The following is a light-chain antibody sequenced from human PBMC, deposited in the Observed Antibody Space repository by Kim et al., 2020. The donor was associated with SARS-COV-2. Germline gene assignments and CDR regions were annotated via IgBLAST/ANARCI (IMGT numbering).Light chain of an antibody. J-gene: IGKJ2*01. Sequence: VSPGERATLPCRASQSCSRKLAWYQQKPGQAPRLLSFCASTKATCIPAWVSGRGSGTGFTLPISSLQSEDLAVYYWQQYKNWPPYIFGQGTTVEI. CDR3: QQYKNWPPYI. CDR1: QSCSRK. CDR2: CAS. V-gene: IGKV3-15*01.